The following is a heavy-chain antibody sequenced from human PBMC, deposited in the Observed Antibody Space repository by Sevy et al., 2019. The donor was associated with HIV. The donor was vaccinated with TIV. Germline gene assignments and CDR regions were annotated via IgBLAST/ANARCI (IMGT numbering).Heavy chain of an antibody. CDR3: TRWKAAQSIFDY. CDR1: GFTFGDYC. J-gene: IGHJ4*02. CDR2: LKSDVYGGTV. Sequence: GGSLRLSCTASGFTFGDYCMSWVHQAPGKGLEWVAFLKSDVYGGTVDHAASVRGRFVISRDDSKTIAYLQMNELKTVDTGVYYCTRWKAAQSIFDYWGQGALVTVSS. V-gene: IGHV3-49*04. D-gene: IGHD6-13*01.